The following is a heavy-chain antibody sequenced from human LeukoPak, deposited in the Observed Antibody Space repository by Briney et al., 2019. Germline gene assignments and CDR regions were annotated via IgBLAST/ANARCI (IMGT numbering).Heavy chain of an antibody. D-gene: IGHD1-26*01. CDR2: INQDGSEK. CDR1: GITFSRFW. Sequence: PGGSLRLSCAASGITFSRFWMSWVRRAPGKGLQWVANINQDGSEKHYVDSVKGRFTISRDKSKNTLYLQMNSLRAEDTAVYYCAKGTYSGSYTGFDYWGQGTLVTVSS. V-gene: IGHV3-7*03. CDR3: AKGTYSGSYTGFDY. J-gene: IGHJ4*02.